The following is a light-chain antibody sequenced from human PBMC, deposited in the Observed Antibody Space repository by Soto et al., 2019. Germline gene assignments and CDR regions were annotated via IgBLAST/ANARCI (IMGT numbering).Light chain of an antibody. CDR2: GAS. J-gene: IGKJ4*01. CDR3: QQYYSTPS. V-gene: IGKV3-20*01. CDR1: QSVSSSY. Sequence: EIVLTQSPGTLSLSPGERATLSCRASQSVSSSYLAWYQQKPGQAPRLLIYGASTRATGIPARFSGAGSGTDFTLTISSLQAEDVAVYYCQQYYSTPSFGGGTKVDIK.